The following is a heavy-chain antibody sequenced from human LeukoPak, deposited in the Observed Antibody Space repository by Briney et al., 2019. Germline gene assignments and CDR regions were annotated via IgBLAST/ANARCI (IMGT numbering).Heavy chain of an antibody. J-gene: IGHJ5*02. CDR3: ARQAVVVPAARWYNWFDP. CDR1: GFTLDDYA. CDR2: ISSSSSYI. Sequence: PGGSLRLSCAASGFTLDDYAMHWVRQAPGKGLEWVSSISSSSSYIYYADSVKGRFTISRDNAKNSLYLQMNSLRAEDTAVYYCARQAVVVPAARWYNWFDPWGQGTLVTVSS. D-gene: IGHD2-2*01. V-gene: IGHV3-21*01.